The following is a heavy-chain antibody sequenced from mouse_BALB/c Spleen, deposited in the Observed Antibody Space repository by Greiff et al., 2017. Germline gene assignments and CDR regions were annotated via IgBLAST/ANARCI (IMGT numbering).Heavy chain of an antibody. Sequence: EVQRVESGGGLVQPGGSRKLSCAASGFTFSSFGMHWVRQAPEKGLEWVAYISSGSSTIYYADTVKGRFTISRDNPKNTLFLQMTSLRSEDTAMYYCARFGYDGAMDYWGQGTSVTVSS. CDR1: GFTFSSFG. CDR3: ARFGYDGAMDY. J-gene: IGHJ4*01. CDR2: ISSGSSTI. V-gene: IGHV5-17*02. D-gene: IGHD2-2*01.